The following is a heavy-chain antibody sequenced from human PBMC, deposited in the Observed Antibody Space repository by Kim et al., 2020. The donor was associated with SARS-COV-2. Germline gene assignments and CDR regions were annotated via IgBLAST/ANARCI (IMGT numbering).Heavy chain of an antibody. D-gene: IGHD3-22*01. Sequence: AQKFQGRVTMTEDTSTDTAYMELSSLRSEDTAVYYCATVVGEVVVIYFQHWGQGTLVTVSS. V-gene: IGHV1-24*01. J-gene: IGHJ1*01. CDR3: ATVVGEVVVIYFQH.